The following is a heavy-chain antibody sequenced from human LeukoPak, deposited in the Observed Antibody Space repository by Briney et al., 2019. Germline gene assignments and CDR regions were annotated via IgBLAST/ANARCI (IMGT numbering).Heavy chain of an antibody. Sequence: GSLRLSCAASGFTFSCYWMSWVRQAPGKGLEWVANIKQDGSEKYYVDSVKGRFTISRDNAKNSLYLQMNGLRAEDTAVYYCARDGSSGWHGAVDYWGQGTLVTVSS. CDR1: GFTFSCYW. D-gene: IGHD6-19*01. J-gene: IGHJ4*02. CDR3: ARDGSSGWHGAVDY. CDR2: IKQDGSEK. V-gene: IGHV3-7*01.